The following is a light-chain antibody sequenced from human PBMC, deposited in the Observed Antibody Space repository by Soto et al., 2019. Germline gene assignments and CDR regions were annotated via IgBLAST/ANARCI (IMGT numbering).Light chain of an antibody. CDR2: GAS. CDR1: QSVSSSY. J-gene: IGKJ1*01. V-gene: IGKV3-20*01. Sequence: EIVLTQSPGTLSLSPGERATLSCRAGQSVSSSYLAWYQQKPGQAPRLLIYGASSRATGIPDRFSGSGSGTDFTLTISRLEPEDFAVYYCQQYGSSPWWTFGQGTKVEIK. CDR3: QQYGSSPWWT.